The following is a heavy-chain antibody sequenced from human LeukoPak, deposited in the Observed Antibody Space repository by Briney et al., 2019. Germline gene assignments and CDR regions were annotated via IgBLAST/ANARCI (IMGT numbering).Heavy chain of an antibody. CDR2: IIAIFGTA. V-gene: IGHV1-69*05. CDR3: ARGEGYYPDYYYYMDI. CDR1: GGTFSSYA. D-gene: IGHD1-26*01. Sequence: SVKVSCKASGGTFSSYAISWVRQAPGQGLEWMGGIIAIFGTANYAQKIQGRVTITTDESTSTAHMELSSLRSEDTAVYYCARGEGYYPDYYYYMDIWGKGTTVTVSS. J-gene: IGHJ6*03.